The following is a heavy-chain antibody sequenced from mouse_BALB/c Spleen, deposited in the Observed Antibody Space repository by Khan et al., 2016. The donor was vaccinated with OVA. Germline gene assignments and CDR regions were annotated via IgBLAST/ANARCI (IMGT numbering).Heavy chain of an antibody. J-gene: IGHJ4*01. CDR2: IYPGDDST. CDR1: GYTFTSYD. D-gene: IGHD1-1*01. Sequence: QVQLKESGPELVKPGALVKISCKASGYTFTSYDINWVMQRPGQGLEWIGWIYPGDDSTKYNEKFKAQATLTADKSSSTAYMQLSSLTSDNSAVYVCARGGVRGVAMDDRCQGTSVTVSS. CDR3: ARGGVRGVAMDD. V-gene: IGHV1S56*01.